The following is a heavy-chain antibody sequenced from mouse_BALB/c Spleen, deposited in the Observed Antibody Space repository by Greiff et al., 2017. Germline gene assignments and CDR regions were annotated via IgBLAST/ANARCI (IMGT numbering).Heavy chain of an antibody. CDR2: ISSGSSTI. D-gene: IGHD1-1*01. CDR1: GFTFSSFG. Sequence: EVHLVESGGGLVQPGGSRKLSCAASGFTFSSFGMHWVRQAPEKGLEWVAYISSGSSTIYYADTVKGRFTISRDNPKNTLFLQMTSLRSEDTAMYYCARWRNYYGSSYYFDYWGQATTLTVSS. J-gene: IGHJ2*01. V-gene: IGHV5-17*02. CDR3: ARWRNYYGSSYYFDY.